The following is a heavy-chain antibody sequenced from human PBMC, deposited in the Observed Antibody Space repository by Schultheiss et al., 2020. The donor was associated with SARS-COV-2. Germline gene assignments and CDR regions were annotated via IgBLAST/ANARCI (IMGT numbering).Heavy chain of an antibody. D-gene: IGHD4-17*01. Sequence: SETLSLTCAVYGGSFSGYYWSWIRQPPGKGLEWIGEINHSGSTNYNPSLKSRVTISVDTSKNQFSLKLSFVTAADTAVYYCARAPYGDHGDYWGQGTLVTVSS. V-gene: IGHV4-34*01. CDR2: INHSGST. J-gene: IGHJ4*02. CDR1: GGSFSGYY. CDR3: ARAPYGDHGDY.